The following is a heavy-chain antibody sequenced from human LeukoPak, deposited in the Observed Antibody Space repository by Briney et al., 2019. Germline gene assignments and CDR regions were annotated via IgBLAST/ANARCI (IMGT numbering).Heavy chain of an antibody. D-gene: IGHD4-11*01. Sequence: NPGGSLRLSCAASGFTFSNYWMNWVRQAPGKGLEWVSFISSSSNYIYYADSVKGRFTISRDNAKNSLLLQMNSLRAEDTAVYYCARGTPTTRDFDYWGQGTLVTVSS. CDR2: ISSSSNYI. CDR3: ARGTPTTRDFDY. V-gene: IGHV3-21*01. J-gene: IGHJ4*02. CDR1: GFTFSNYW.